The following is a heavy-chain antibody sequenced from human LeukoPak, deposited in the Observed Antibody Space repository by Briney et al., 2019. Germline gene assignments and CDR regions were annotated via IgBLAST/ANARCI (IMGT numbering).Heavy chain of an antibody. D-gene: IGHD2-2*01. J-gene: IGHJ3*02. CDR2: IYTSGST. V-gene: IGHV4-61*02. CDR3: ARAPDCSSTSCYPGSDAFDI. Sequence: SQTLFLTCTVSGGSISSGSYYWSWIRQPAGKGLEWIGRIYTSGSTNYNPSLKSRVTISVDTSKNQFSLKLSSVTAADTAVYYCARAPDCSSTSCYPGSDAFDIWGQGTMVTVSS. CDR1: GGSISSGSYY.